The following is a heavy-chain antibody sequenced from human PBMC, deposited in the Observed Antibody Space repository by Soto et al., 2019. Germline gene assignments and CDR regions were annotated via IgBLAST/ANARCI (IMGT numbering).Heavy chain of an antibody. CDR2: IIPMFGTA. CDR1: GGTFGSFA. CDR3: ASNPPMMTCGGVGGYCFDN. V-gene: IGHV1-69*01. Sequence: QVQLVQSGAEMKKPGSSVKVSCKASGGTFGSFALTWVRQAPGQGLEWMGGIIPMFGTANYAEKFQGRVTITADESTSTGYMEMSSLGDEDTAVYYCASNPPMMTCGGVGGYCFDNWGQGTLVPVSS. J-gene: IGHJ4*02. D-gene: IGHD3-16*01.